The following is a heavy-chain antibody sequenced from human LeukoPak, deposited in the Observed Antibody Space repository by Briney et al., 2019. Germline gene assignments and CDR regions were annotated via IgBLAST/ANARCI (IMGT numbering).Heavy chain of an antibody. CDR2: ISGSGGST. Sequence: GGTLRLSCAASGFTFSSYAMSWVRQAPGKGLEWVSAISGSGGSTYYADSVKGRFTISRDNSKNTLYLQMNSLRAEDTAVYYCAKDLRFIVGATGDYWGQGTLVTVSS. CDR1: GFTFSSYA. V-gene: IGHV3-23*01. D-gene: IGHD1-26*01. CDR3: AKDLRFIVGATGDY. J-gene: IGHJ4*02.